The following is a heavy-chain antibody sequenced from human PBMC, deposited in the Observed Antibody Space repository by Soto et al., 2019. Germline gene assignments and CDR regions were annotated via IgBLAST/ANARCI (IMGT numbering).Heavy chain of an antibody. J-gene: IGHJ3*02. Sequence: ASVKVSCNASRGTFSSYTISWVRQAPGQGLEWMGRIIPILGIANYAQKFQGRVTITADKSTSTAYMELSRLRSDDRAVYSGATEFFYYDSSVYGTVVGYILDIGAKGKMVTVSS. D-gene: IGHD3-22*01. CDR2: IIPILGIA. CDR1: RGTFSSYT. V-gene: IGHV1-69*04. CDR3: ATEFFYYDSSVYGTVVGYILDI.